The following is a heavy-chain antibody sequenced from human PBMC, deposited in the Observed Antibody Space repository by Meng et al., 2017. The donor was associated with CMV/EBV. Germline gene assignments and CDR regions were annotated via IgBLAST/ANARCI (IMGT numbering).Heavy chain of an antibody. J-gene: IGHJ5*02. CDR3: AKAYSSSWRAWFDP. V-gene: IGHV3-20*04. D-gene: IGHD6-13*01. CDR1: GFTFDDYG. Sequence: GESLKISCAASGFTFDDYGMSWVRQAPGKGLEWVSGINWNGGSTGYADSVKGRFTISRDKAKNSLYLQMNSLRAEDTALYYCAKAYSSSWRAWFDPWGQGTLVTVSS. CDR2: INWNGGST.